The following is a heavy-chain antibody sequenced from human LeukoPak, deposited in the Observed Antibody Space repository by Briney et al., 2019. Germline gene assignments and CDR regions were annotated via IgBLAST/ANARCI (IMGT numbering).Heavy chain of an antibody. CDR3: ARVLNWNQADY. Sequence: GGSLRLSCAASGFTFNAHWMHWVRQTPEKGLVWLSRINTDGSTTNYADAVKGRFTISRDNAKDTLYLQMNSLRVEDTAVYYCARVLNWNQADYWGQGSLVTVSS. V-gene: IGHV3-74*01. J-gene: IGHJ4*02. CDR1: GFTFNAHW. D-gene: IGHD1-20*01. CDR2: INTDGSTT.